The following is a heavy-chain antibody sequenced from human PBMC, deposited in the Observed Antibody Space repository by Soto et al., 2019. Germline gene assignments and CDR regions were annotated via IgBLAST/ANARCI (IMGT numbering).Heavy chain of an antibody. Sequence: GGSLRLSCAASGFIVSDNYMNWVRQAPGKGLEWLSVISSGSTIYYADSVKGRFTISRDNAKNSLYLQMNSLRAEDTAVYYCARVPEYDFWSGYSPSYYYYYYMDVWGKGTTVTVYS. J-gene: IGHJ6*03. V-gene: IGHV3-11*01. D-gene: IGHD3-3*01. CDR2: ISSGSTI. CDR1: GFIVSDNY. CDR3: ARVPEYDFWSGYSPSYYYYYYMDV.